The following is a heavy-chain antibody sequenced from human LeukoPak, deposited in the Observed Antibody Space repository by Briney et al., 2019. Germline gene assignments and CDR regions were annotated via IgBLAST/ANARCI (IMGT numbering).Heavy chain of an antibody. Sequence: PPGGSLRLSCVASAFTFGDYAMHWVRQAPGKGLGWVSGISWNSGLIGYADSVKGRFTISRDNTKNSLYLQMNSLRTEDTALYYCAKDRTATPDAFDIWGQGTMVTVSS. J-gene: IGHJ3*02. CDR1: AFTFGDYA. CDR3: AKDRTATPDAFDI. V-gene: IGHV3-9*01. D-gene: IGHD2-15*01. CDR2: ISWNSGLI.